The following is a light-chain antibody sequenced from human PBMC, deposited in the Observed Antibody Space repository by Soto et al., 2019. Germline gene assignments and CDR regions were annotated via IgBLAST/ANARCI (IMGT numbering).Light chain of an antibody. CDR1: QSVSSW. J-gene: IGKJ1*01. CDR2: KAS. V-gene: IGKV1-5*03. Sequence: DFQMTQSPSTVSASVGDRVTITCRASQSVSSWLAWYQQKPGKAPKLLIYKASSLESGVPSRFSGSGSGTEFSLTISSLQPDDFATYYCQQYNSYWTCGQGTKVEIK. CDR3: QQYNSYWT.